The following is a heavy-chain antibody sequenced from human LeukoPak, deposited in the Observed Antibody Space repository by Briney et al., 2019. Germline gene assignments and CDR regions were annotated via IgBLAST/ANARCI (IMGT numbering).Heavy chain of an antibody. CDR3: ARDRFYSVVVTAFDY. V-gene: IGHV3-7*01. J-gene: IGHJ4*02. CDR1: GFTFSSYW. CDR2: IKQDGSEK. D-gene: IGHD2-21*02. Sequence: GGSLRLSCAASGFTFSSYWMSWVRQAPGKGLEWVANIKQDGSEKYYVGSVKGRFTISRDNAKNSLYLQMNSLRAEDTAVYYCARDRFYSVVVTAFDYWGQGTLVTVSS.